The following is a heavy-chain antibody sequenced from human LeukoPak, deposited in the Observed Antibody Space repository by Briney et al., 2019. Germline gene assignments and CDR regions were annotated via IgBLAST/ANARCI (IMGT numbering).Heavy chain of an antibody. J-gene: IGHJ3*02. Sequence: SETLSLTCAVSGDSISSSNWWSWVRQPPGKGLEWIGEIYHSGSTNYNPSLQSRVTMSVDNSENHFSLKLSSVTAADTALYYCARPTVSVITRGAFDIWGQGTMVIVSS. V-gene: IGHV4-4*02. D-gene: IGHD3-22*01. CDR1: GDSISSSNW. CDR3: ARPTVSVITRGAFDI. CDR2: IYHSGST.